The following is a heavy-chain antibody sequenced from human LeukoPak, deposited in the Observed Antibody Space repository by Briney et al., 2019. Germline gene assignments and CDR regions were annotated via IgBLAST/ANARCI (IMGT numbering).Heavy chain of an antibody. CDR2: ISSKGDIT. V-gene: IGHV3-64*01. CDR1: GFTFGSYA. Sequence: GGSLRLSCAASGFTFGSYAMHWVRQAPGKGLEFVSAISSKGDITYYSNSVKGRFIMSRDNSKNTLYLQMGSLRAEDMAVYYGARWGGGADDWGQGTLVTVSS. J-gene: IGHJ4*02. CDR3: ARWGGGADD. D-gene: IGHD3-10*01.